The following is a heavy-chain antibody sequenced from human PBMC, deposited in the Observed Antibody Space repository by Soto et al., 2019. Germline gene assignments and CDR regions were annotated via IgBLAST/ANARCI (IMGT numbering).Heavy chain of an antibody. CDR3: ATANWNYGGYAFDI. CDR2: INPSGGST. V-gene: IGHV1-46*02. D-gene: IGHD1-7*01. J-gene: IGHJ3*02. Sequence: ASVKVSCKASGGTFNSYTFSWVRQAPGQGLEWMGIINPSGGSTSYAQKFQGRVTMTRDTSTSTVYMELSSLRSEDTAVYYCATANWNYGGYAFDIWGQGTMVTVSS. CDR1: GGTFNSYT.